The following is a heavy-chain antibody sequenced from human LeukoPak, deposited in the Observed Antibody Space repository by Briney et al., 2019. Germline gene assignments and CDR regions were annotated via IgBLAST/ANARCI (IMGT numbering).Heavy chain of an antibody. D-gene: IGHD3-22*01. Sequence: PSETLSLTCTVSGGSISSYYWSWIRQPPGKGLEWIGYIYYSGSTNYNPSLKSRVTISVDTSKNQFSLKLSSVTAADTAVYYYARDRYYYDSSGWNWFDPWGQGTLVTVSS. J-gene: IGHJ5*02. V-gene: IGHV4-59*01. CDR1: GGSISSYY. CDR2: IYYSGST. CDR3: ARDRYYYDSSGWNWFDP.